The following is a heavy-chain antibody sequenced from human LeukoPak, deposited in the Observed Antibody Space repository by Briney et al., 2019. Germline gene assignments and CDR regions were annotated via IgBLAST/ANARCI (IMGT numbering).Heavy chain of an antibody. V-gene: IGHV4-59*01. Sequence: SETLSLTCTVSGGSFSSYYWSWIRQPPGKGLEWIGYIYYSGSTNYNPSLKSRVTISLDTSKNQFSLKLSSVTAADTAVYYCVRAVGPVGGYDSPWGRGTLVTVSS. CDR2: IYYSGST. D-gene: IGHD5-12*01. CDR1: GGSFSSYY. J-gene: IGHJ5*02. CDR3: VRAVGPVGGYDSP.